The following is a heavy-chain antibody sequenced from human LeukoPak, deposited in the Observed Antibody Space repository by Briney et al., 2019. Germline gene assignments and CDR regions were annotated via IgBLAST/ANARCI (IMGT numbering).Heavy chain of an antibody. J-gene: IGHJ4*02. D-gene: IGHD3-3*01. CDR3: AKDLKYDFWSGSFDY. CDR1: GFTFDDYA. V-gene: IGHV3-9*01. Sequence: GGSLRLSCAASGFTFDDYAMPWVRQAPGKGLEWVSGISWNSGSIGYADSVKGRFTISRDNAMNSLYLQMNSLRAEDTALYYCAKDLKYDFWSGSFDYWGQGTLVTVSS. CDR2: ISWNSGSI.